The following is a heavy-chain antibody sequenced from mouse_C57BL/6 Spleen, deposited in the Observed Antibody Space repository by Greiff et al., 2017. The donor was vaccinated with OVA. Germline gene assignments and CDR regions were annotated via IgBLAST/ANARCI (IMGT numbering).Heavy chain of an antibody. CDR2: IYPSDSET. J-gene: IGHJ3*01. CDR1: GYTFTSYW. D-gene: IGHD2-3*01. V-gene: IGHV1-61*01. Sequence: QVQLQQPGAELVRPGSSVKLSCKASGYTFTSYWMDWVKQRPGQGLEWIGNIYPSDSETHYNQKFKDKATLTVDKSSSTAYMQLSSLTSEDSAVYYGARERLIYDGHTGFAYWGQGTLVTVSA. CDR3: ARERLIYDGHTGFAY.